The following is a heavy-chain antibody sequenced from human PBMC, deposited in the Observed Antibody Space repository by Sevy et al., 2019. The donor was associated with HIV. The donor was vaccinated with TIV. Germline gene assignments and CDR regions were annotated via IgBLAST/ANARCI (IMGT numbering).Heavy chain of an antibody. Sequence: GGSLRLSCAASGFTFSDYYMSWIRQAPGKGLEWVSYISSSSSYTNYADSVKGRFTISRDNAKNSLYLQMNSLRAEDTAVYYCARDRRITGTIGETEYGMDAWGQRTTVTVSS. CDR1: GFTFSDYY. V-gene: IGHV3-11*06. D-gene: IGHD1-20*01. J-gene: IGHJ6*02. CDR2: ISSSSSYT. CDR3: ARDRRITGTIGETEYGMDA.